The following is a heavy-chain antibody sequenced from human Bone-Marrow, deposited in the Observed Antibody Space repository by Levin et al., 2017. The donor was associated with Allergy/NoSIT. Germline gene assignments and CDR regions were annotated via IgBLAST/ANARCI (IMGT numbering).Heavy chain of an antibody. CDR2: ISWNSGSI. CDR1: GFTFDDYA. CDR3: AKSGTTGPYFDP. J-gene: IGHJ2*01. D-gene: IGHD4-17*01. Sequence: LSLPCAASGFTFDDYAMHWVRQAPGKGLEWVSGISWNSGSIGYADSVKGRFTISRDNAKNSLYLQMNSLRAEDTALYYCAKSGTTGPYFDPWGRGTLVTVSS. V-gene: IGHV3-9*01.